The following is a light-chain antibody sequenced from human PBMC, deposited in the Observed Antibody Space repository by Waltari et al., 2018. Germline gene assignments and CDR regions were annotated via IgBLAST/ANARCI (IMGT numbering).Light chain of an antibody. CDR3: CSYAGSSTWV. Sequence: QSALTQPASVSGSPGQSITTSCTGTSSDVGSYHLVSWYQQHPGKAPKLLIYEGSKRPSGVSNRFSGSKSGNTASLTISGLQAEDEADYYCCSYAGSSTWVFGGGTKLTVL. V-gene: IGLV2-23*01. J-gene: IGLJ3*02. CDR2: EGS. CDR1: SSDVGSYHL.